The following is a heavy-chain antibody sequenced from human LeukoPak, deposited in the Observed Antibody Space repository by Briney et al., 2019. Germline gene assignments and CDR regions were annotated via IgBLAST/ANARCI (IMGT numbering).Heavy chain of an antibody. CDR2: ISNSSSYI. V-gene: IGHV3-21*01. J-gene: IGHJ6*03. CDR3: AREHSGYDFPGRDYYYMDV. D-gene: IGHD5-12*01. CDR1: GFTFSRYS. Sequence: GGSLRLSCAASGFTFSRYSMNWVRQAPGKGLEWVSSISNSSSYIYYADSVKGRFTISRDNAKNSLYLQMNSLRAEDTAVYYCAREHSGYDFPGRDYYYMDVWGKGTTVTVSS.